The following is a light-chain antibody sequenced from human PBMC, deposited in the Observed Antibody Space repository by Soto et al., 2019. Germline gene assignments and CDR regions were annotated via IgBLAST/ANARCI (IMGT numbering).Light chain of an antibody. V-gene: IGKV3-15*01. J-gene: IGKJ4*01. Sequence: EIVMTQSPATLSVYPGERVTLSCRASQDIRSSLAWYQQKPGQAPRLLIYGASIRATGVPATFSGSGSGTEFTLSISSLQSEHLGVYYCQHRSNWPSVTFGGGTKVDIK. CDR3: QHRSNWPSVT. CDR1: QDIRSS. CDR2: GAS.